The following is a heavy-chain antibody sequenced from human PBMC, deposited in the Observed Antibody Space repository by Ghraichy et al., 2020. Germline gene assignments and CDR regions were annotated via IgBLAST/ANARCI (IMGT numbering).Heavy chain of an antibody. CDR2: ISPYNGNT. V-gene: IGHV1-18*04. J-gene: IGHJ6*03. CDR1: GYTFTSYG. Sequence: ASVKVSCKASGYTFTSYGITWVRQAPGQGLEWLGWISPYNGNTNYALKLQGRATITTDTSTTTAYMELRSLRSDDTAVYYCARDLGSSGYYHYYMDVWGKGTTVTVSS. D-gene: IGHD3-22*01. CDR3: ARDLGSSGYYHYYMDV.